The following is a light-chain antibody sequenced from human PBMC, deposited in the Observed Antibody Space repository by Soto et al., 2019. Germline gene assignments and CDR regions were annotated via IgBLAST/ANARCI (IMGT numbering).Light chain of an antibody. V-gene: IGLV2-14*01. CDR2: DVS. J-gene: IGLJ1*01. CDR1: SSDVGAYNY. CDR3: SSYTSSTTLYV. Sequence: QSALTQPASVSGSPGQSITISCTGSSSDVGAYNYVSWDQQHPGKAPKLMIYDVSNRPSGVSNRFSGSKSGNTASLTISGLQAEDEADYYCSSYTSSTTLYVFGPGTKVTVL.